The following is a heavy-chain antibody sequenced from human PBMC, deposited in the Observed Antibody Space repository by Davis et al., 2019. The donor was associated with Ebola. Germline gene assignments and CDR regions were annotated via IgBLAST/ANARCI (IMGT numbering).Heavy chain of an antibody. J-gene: IGHJ6*02. CDR1: GGSISSYY. D-gene: IGHD3-10*01. Sequence: MPSETLSLTCTVSGGSISSYYWSWIRQPPGKGLEWIGYIYYSGSTNYNPSLKSRVTISVDTSKNQFSLKPSSVTAADTAVYYCARVIRYYYYYGMDVWGQGTTATVSS. CDR3: ARVIRYYYYYGMDV. V-gene: IGHV4-59*01. CDR2: IYYSGST.